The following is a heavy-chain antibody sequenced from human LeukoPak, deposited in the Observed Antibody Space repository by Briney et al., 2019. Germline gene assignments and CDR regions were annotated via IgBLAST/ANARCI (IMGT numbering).Heavy chain of an antibody. CDR2: IRNKANNYAT. J-gene: IGHJ5*02. CDR1: GFTFRGSA. V-gene: IGHV3-73*01. Sequence: GGSLRLSCAASGFTFRGSAMPWVRQASGKGLEWVGRIRNKANNYATAYAASVKGRFTISRDDSKTTAYLQMNSLKTEDTAVYYCYYYDSSGYYPWGQGTLVTVSS. CDR3: YYYDSSGYYP. D-gene: IGHD3-22*01.